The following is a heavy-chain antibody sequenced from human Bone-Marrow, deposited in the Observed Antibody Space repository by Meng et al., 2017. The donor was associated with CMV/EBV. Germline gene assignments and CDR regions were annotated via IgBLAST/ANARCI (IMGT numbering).Heavy chain of an antibody. CDR2: IIPVLGIA. V-gene: IGHV1-69*02. CDR1: GGTSNTYA. D-gene: IGHD2-15*01. Sequence: QVQLVQSGAEVKKPGSSVKVSFKASGGTSNTYAITWVRQAPGQGLEWMGRIIPVLGIAIYAQKFQGRVIITADKSTSTAYMELSSLRSEDTAMYYCTRNGFPEGGYYFDYWGQGTLVTVSS. CDR3: TRNGFPEGGYYFDY. J-gene: IGHJ4*02.